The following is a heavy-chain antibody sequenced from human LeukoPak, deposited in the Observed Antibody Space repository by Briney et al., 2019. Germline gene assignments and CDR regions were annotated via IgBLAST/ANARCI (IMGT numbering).Heavy chain of an antibody. CDR2: ISSSSSTI. V-gene: IGHV3-48*04. CDR3: ARAGPSGAARIDY. Sequence: GGSLRLSCAASGFTFSSYSMNWVRQAPGKGLEWVSYISSSSSTIYYADSVKGRFTISRDNAKNSLYLQMNSLRAEDTAVYYCARAGPSGAARIDYWGQGTLVTVSS. D-gene: IGHD6-6*01. J-gene: IGHJ4*02. CDR1: GFTFSSYS.